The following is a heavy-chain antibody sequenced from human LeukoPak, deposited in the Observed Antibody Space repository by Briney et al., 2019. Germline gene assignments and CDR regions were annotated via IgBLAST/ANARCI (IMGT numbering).Heavy chain of an antibody. J-gene: IGHJ2*01. CDR2: IYTSGST. CDR3: ARDRDYDSSGYYWYLDL. V-gene: IGHV4-4*07. D-gene: IGHD3-22*01. CDR1: GGSISSYY. Sequence: SESLSLTCTVSGGSISSYYWSWIRQPAGKGLEWIGRIYTSGSTNYNPSLKSRVTMSVDTSKNQFSLKLSSVTAADTAVYYCARDRDYDSSGYYWYLDLWGRGTLVTVSS.